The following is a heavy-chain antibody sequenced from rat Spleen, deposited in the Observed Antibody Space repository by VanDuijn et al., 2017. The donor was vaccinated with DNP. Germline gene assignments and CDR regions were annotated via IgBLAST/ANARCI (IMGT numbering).Heavy chain of an antibody. CDR2: ISYDGDTT. Sequence: EVQLVESGGGLVQPGHSLKLSCVASGFTFSNYDMAWVRQTPAKGLEWVASISYDGDTTYYRDSVKGRFTISRDNAQNTLYLQMNSLGSEDTATYYCARDDYGSYGAMNPWGQGTSVTVSS. CDR1: GFTFSNYD. V-gene: IGHV5S23*01. J-gene: IGHJ4*01. D-gene: IGHD1-8*01. CDR3: ARDDYGSYGAMNP.